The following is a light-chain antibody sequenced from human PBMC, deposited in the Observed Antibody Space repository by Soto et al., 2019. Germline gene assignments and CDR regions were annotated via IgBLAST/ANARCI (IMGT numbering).Light chain of an antibody. CDR1: SSDVGDNNY. CDR3: SSYTSSSTLYV. Sequence: QSALTQPASVSGSPGQSITISCTGTSSDVGDNNYVSWYQQHPGKAPKLMIYDVTHRPSGISNRFSGSKSGNTASLTISGLQAEYEAYYYCSSYTSSSTLYVFGTGTKLTVL. J-gene: IGLJ1*01. V-gene: IGLV2-14*01. CDR2: DVT.